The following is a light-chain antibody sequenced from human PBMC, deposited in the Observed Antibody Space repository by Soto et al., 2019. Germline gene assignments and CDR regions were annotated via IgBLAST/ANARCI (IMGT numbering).Light chain of an antibody. Sequence: EIVLTQSPGTLSLSPGERATLSWRASQSISSSHLAWYQQKPGQAPRLLIYGESSRATDIPDRFSGSGSGTDVNLTISRLEPEDFAVYYCLPYGGPPMYTLGQGTSLELK. CDR1: QSISSSH. CDR3: LPYGGPPMYT. J-gene: IGKJ2*01. V-gene: IGKV3-20*01. CDR2: GES.